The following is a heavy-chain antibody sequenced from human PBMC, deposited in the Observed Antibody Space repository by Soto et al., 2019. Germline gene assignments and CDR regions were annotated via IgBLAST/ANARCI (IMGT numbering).Heavy chain of an antibody. V-gene: IGHV1-8*01. CDR1: GYTFTSYD. Sequence: GASVKVSCKASGYTFTSYDINWVRQATGQGLEWMGWMNPNSGNTGYAQKFQGRVTMTRNTSISTAYMELSSLRSEDTAVYYCARGINWNHKGYSYRMDVWGQGTTVTVSS. CDR3: ARGINWNHKGYSYRMDV. CDR2: MNPNSGNT. D-gene: IGHD1-20*01. J-gene: IGHJ6*02.